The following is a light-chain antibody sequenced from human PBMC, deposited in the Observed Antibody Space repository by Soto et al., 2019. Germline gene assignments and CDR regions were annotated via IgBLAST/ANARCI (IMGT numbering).Light chain of an antibody. CDR2: LGS. CDR1: ESLLNSNGYNY. Sequence: DIVMTQSPLSLPVTPGEPASISCRSSESLLNSNGYNYLDWYLQKPGQSPQLLIYLGSNRASGVPDRFSGSGSGTDFILKISRVEAEDVGVYYCMQALKTLTFGQGTRLEIK. J-gene: IGKJ5*01. CDR3: MQALKTLT. V-gene: IGKV2-28*01.